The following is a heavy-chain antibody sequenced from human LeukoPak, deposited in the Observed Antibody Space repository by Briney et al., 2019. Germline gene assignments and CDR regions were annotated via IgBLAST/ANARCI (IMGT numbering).Heavy chain of an antibody. CDR3: ATDGAGFDT. Sequence: GGSLRLSCAASGFTFNDYYMRWIRQAPGKGLEWLSYINIGGTNTHYADSVKGRFTISRDNAKKSLYLEMNNLRAEDTAVYYCATDGAGFDTWGQGVLVTVSS. J-gene: IGHJ5*02. CDR2: INIGGTNT. CDR1: GFTFNDYY. V-gene: IGHV3-11*01.